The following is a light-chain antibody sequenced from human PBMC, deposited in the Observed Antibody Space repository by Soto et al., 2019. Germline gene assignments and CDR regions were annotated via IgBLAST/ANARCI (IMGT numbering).Light chain of an antibody. CDR2: SAS. CDR1: QSISDY. CDR3: QQTRSIPYT. Sequence: DIQMTQSPSSLSASVGDRVTITCRASQSISDYLTWYQKKPGKAPNLLVYSASSLQSGVPSRFSGSGSGTDFTLTISSLQPEDFATYYCQQTRSIPYTVGQGPRLEIK. J-gene: IGKJ2*01. V-gene: IGKV1-39*01.